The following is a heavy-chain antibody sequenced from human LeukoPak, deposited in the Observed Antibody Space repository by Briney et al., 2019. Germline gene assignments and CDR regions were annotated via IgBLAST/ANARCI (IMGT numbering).Heavy chain of an antibody. CDR2: ICPGDSDT. V-gene: IGHV5-51*01. D-gene: IGHD3-22*01. CDR3: ARTHYSNLPPNYYDSSLGFDP. J-gene: IGHJ5*02. CDR1: GYSFTSYW. Sequence: GESLKISCKGSGYSFTSYWIGWVRQMPGKGLEWMGIICPGDSDTRYSPSFQGQVTISADKSISTAYLQWSSLKASDTAMYYCARTHYSNLPPNYYDSSLGFDPWGQGTLVTVSS.